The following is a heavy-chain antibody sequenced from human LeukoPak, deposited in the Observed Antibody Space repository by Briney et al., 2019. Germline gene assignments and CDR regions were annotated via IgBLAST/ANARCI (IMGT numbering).Heavy chain of an antibody. CDR1: GFTFSSYA. CDR3: ARPGGYYGSGSYLDY. V-gene: IGHV3-23*01. CDR2: ITGGSPST. J-gene: IGHJ4*02. Sequence: GGSLRLSCAASGFTFSSYAMSWVRQAPGKGLEWVSVITGGSPSTYYAASVKGRFTISRDNSKNTLYLQMNSLRAEDTAVYYCARPGGYYGSGSYLDYWGQGTLVTVSS. D-gene: IGHD3-10*01.